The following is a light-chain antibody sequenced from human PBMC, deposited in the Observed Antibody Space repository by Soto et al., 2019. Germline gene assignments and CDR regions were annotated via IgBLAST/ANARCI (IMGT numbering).Light chain of an antibody. CDR3: QQYDNLPPLT. CDR1: QDISNY. CDR2: DAS. Sequence: DIQMTQSPSSLSASVGDRVTITCQASQDISNYLNWYQQKPGKAPKLLIYDASNLETGVPSRFSGSGSETDFTFTISSLQPEDIATYYCQQYDNLPPLTFGPGTKVDIK. V-gene: IGKV1-33*01. J-gene: IGKJ3*01.